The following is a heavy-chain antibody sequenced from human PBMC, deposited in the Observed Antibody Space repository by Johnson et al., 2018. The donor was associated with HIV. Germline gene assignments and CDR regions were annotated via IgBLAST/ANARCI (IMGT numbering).Heavy chain of an antibody. CDR2: ISYDGSKK. CDR3: ARDRGAGSSGAFDI. D-gene: IGHD6-6*01. CDR1: GFTFSSYG. Sequence: QVQLVESGGGVVQPGRSLRLSCAASGFTFSSYGMNWVRQAPGKGLEWVAVISYDGSKKNYADSVKGRFTISRDNSKNTLYLQMNSLRAEDTAVYYCARDRGAGSSGAFDIWGQGTMVTVSS. J-gene: IGHJ3*02. V-gene: IGHV3-30*03.